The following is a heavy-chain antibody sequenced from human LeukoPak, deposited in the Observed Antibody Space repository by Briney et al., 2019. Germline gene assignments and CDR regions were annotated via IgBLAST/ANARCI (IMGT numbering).Heavy chain of an antibody. V-gene: IGHV1-18*04. J-gene: IGHJ5*02. CDR2: MNPNSGNT. CDR3: ARGNVAGGRLDP. D-gene: IGHD6-19*01. Sequence: ASVKVSCKASGYTFTGYYMHWVRQAPGQGLEWMGWMNPNSGNTNYAQKLQGRVAMTTDTSTSTAYMELRSLRSDDTAVYYCARGNVAGGRLDPWGQGTLVTVSS. CDR1: GYTFTGYY.